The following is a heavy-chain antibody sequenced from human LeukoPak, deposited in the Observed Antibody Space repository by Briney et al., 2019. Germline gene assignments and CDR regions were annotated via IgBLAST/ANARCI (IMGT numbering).Heavy chain of an antibody. CDR3: ALPAKGAFFYYYMEV. V-gene: IGHV1-18*01. CDR2: ISTYNGNT. CDR1: AYTSPNYG. D-gene: IGHD2-2*01. J-gene: IGHJ6*03. Sequence: ASVKVSCKASAYTSPNYGVTWVRQAPGRGLEWMGWISTYNGNTQYAQKFQGRVTMTTDSPTKTVYMELRNLRSNDTAVYYCALPAKGAFFYYYMEVWGKGTTVTVSS.